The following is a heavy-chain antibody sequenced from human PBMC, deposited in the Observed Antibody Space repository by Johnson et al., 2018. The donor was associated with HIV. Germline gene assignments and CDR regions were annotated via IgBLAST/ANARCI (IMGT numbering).Heavy chain of an antibody. CDR2: IKSKTDGGTT. V-gene: IGHV3-15*01. Sequence: MLLVESGGGLVKPVGSLKLSCTASGFTFSNAWMNWVRHAPGKGLEWVGRIKSKTDGGTTDYAAPVKGKFTISRDDSKTTLYLQMNSLKTEDTAVYYCTTDGRIPVAHHDAFDVWGQGTMVTVSS. CDR3: TTDGRIPVAHHDAFDV. CDR1: GFTFSNAW. D-gene: IGHD6-19*01. J-gene: IGHJ3*01.